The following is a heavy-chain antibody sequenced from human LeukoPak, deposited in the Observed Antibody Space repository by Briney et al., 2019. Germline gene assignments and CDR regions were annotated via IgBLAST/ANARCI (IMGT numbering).Heavy chain of an antibody. D-gene: IGHD3-22*01. CDR3: AREDYYDSGSNDY. J-gene: IGHJ4*02. Sequence: SETLSLTCTVSGYSINNGYYWGWIRQPPGKGLEWIGRIYTSGSTNYNPSLKSRVTISVDTSKNQFSLKLSSVTAADTAAYYCAREDYYDSGSNDYWGQGTLVTVSS. CDR1: GYSINNGYY. CDR2: IYTSGST. V-gene: IGHV4-38-2*02.